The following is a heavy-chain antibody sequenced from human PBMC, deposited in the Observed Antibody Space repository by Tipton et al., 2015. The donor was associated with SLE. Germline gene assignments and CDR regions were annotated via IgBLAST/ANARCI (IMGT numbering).Heavy chain of an antibody. CDR2: ISSAGNAI. CDR3: ARGPALDSTGYYMDV. D-gene: IGHD3/OR15-3a*01. Sequence: SLRLSCATSGFTFSNYEMNWVRQAPGKGLEWVSYISSAGNAIYYADSVRGRFTISRDNAKNSLYLQMSSLRGEDAALYYCARGPALDSTGYYMDVWGKGPTVTVSS. J-gene: IGHJ6*03. CDR1: GFTFSNYE. V-gene: IGHV3-48*03.